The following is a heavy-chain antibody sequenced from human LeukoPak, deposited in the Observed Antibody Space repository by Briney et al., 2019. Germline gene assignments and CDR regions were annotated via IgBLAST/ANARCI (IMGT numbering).Heavy chain of an antibody. V-gene: IGHV1-69*04. D-gene: IGHD3-22*01. J-gene: IGHJ5*02. Sequence: VASVKVSCKASGGTFSSYAISWVRQAPGQGLEWMGRIIPILGIANYAQKFQGRVTITADKSTSTAYMELSSLRSEDTAVYYCASDHYDSSGYEWFDPWGQGTLVTVSS. CDR1: GGTFSSYA. CDR3: ASDHYDSSGYEWFDP. CDR2: IIPILGIA.